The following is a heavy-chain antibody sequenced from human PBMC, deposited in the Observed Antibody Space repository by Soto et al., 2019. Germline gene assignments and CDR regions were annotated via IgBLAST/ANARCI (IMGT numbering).Heavy chain of an antibody. CDR1: GGSFSGYY. D-gene: IGHD2-21*01. V-gene: IGHV4-34*01. CDR2: ISGSGAT. Sequence: QVQLQQWGAGLLKPSETLSLTCAVSGGSFSGYYWSWIRQSPGKGLEWIGEISGSGATNYNPALRSRVSLSLDTSKNQFSLKLNSVTAADTAVYYYAKLWRHWGQGTLVTVSS. J-gene: IGHJ4*02. CDR3: AKLWRH.